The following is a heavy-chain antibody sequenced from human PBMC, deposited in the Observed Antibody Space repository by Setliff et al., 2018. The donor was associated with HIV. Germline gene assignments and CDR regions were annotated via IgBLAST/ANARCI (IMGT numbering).Heavy chain of an antibody. V-gene: IGHV4-39*01. J-gene: IGHJ5*02. Sequence: PETLSLTCTVSGGSASNSRYYWAWIRQPPGKGLEYIGSIHYNEKTYYNPSLKSRVTISIDTSKNQFSLNLTSVTAADTAVYYCASRIYYYDSNNFLREEGFDPWGQGTLVTVSS. CDR1: GGSASNSRYY. D-gene: IGHD3-22*01. CDR3: ASRIYYYDSNNFLREEGFDP. CDR2: IHYNEKT.